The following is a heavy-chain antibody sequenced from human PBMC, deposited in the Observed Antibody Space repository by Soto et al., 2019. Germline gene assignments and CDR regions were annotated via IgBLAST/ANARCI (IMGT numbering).Heavy chain of an antibody. CDR2: ISGRSSTI. Sequence: QVQLVESGGGLVKPGGSLRLSWAASGFTFSAYYMSWIRQAPGKGLEWVSYISGRSSTIFYADSVKGRFTISRDNVKNSLYLQMNSLRAEDTAVYYCASGTNGAFFVYWGQGILVTVSS. V-gene: IGHV3-11*01. J-gene: IGHJ4*02. CDR3: ASGTNGAFFVY. CDR1: GFTFSAYY. D-gene: IGHD2-8*01.